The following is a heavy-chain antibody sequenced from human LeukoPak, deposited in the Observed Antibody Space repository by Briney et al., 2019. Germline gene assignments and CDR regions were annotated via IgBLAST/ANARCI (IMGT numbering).Heavy chain of an antibody. V-gene: IGHV4-59*01. D-gene: IGHD6-19*01. CDR1: GGSISSYY. Sequence: SETLSLTCTVSGGSISSYYWSWLRQPPGKGLEWIGYIYYSGSTNYNPSLKSRVTISVDTSKNQFSLKLSSVTAADTAVYYCARERSGWSNFDYWGQGTLVTVSS. CDR2: IYYSGST. CDR3: ARERSGWSNFDY. J-gene: IGHJ4*02.